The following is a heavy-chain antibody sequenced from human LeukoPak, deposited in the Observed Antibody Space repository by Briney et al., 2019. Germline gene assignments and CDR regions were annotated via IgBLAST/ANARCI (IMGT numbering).Heavy chain of an antibody. J-gene: IGHJ4*02. Sequence: SETLSLTCAVYGGSFSGYYWSWIRQPPGKGLEWIGEINHSGSTNYNPSLKGRVTISVDTSKNQFSLKLSSVTAADTAVYYCARGSSGIVVVPAAILFRKYYFDYWGQGTLVTVSS. V-gene: IGHV4-34*01. CDR1: GGSFSGYY. CDR3: ARGSSGIVVVPAAILFRKYYFDY. CDR2: INHSGST. D-gene: IGHD2-2*01.